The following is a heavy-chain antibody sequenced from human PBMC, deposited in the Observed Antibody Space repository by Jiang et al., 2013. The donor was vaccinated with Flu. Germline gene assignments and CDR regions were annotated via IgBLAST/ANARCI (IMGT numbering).Heavy chain of an antibody. Sequence: GSGLVKPSETLSLTCTVSGAPISSGSFYGGWVRQSPGKGLEWIGSVYYNGNTYYNPSLQSRVTISADMSKNQFSLKLTSVTAADTAVYYCAGAPSRKFVSSPWLSPFDYWAQGILVTVSS. CDR2: VYYNGNT. CDR3: AGAPSRKFVSSPWLSPFDY. CDR1: GAPISSGSFY. J-gene: IGHJ4*02. D-gene: IGHD3-22*01. V-gene: IGHV4-39*07.